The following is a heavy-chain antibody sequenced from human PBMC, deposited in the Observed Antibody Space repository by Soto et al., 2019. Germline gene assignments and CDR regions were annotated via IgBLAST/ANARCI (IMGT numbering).Heavy chain of an antibody. V-gene: IGHV4-31*03. CDR1: GGSISSGGYY. J-gene: IGHJ5*02. CDR3: ARDRSGPAAAVDWFDP. CDR2: IYHSGST. D-gene: IGHD2-2*01. Sequence: KTSETLSLTCTVSGGSISSGGYYWSWIRQHPGKGLEWIGYIYHSGSTYYNPSLKSRVTISVDTSKNQFSLKLSSVTAADTAVYYCARDRSGPAAAVDWFDPWGQGTLVTVSS.